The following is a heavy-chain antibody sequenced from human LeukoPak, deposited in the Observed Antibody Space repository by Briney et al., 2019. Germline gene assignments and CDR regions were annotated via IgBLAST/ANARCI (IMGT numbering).Heavy chain of an antibody. CDR1: GGTFSAYW. CDR2: INEDGSAK. J-gene: IGHJ4*02. CDR3: AKVPRDSDCY. V-gene: IGHV3-7*01. Sequence: GGSLRLSCAVSGGTFSAYWMAWVRQSPGKGLEWVAEINEDGSAKYYVDSMKGRFTISRDNAKNSLYLQMNSLGAEDTAVCYCAKVPRDSDCYWGQGTLVTVSS. D-gene: IGHD2-21*02.